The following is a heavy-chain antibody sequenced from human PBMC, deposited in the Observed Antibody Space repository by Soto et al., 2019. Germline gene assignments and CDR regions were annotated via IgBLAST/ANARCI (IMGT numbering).Heavy chain of an antibody. J-gene: IGHJ4*02. CDR2: ISTYTGNT. Sequence: ASVKVSCKASGYTFTNYDINWVRQAPGQGLEWMGWISTYTGNTNYAQKLQGRVTMTTDTSTSTAYMELRSLRSDDTAVYYCARSFLTGDRAEHPLPDYWGQGTLVTSPQ. V-gene: IGHV1-18*01. CDR3: ARSFLTGDRAEHPLPDY. D-gene: IGHD3-9*01. CDR1: GYTFTNYD.